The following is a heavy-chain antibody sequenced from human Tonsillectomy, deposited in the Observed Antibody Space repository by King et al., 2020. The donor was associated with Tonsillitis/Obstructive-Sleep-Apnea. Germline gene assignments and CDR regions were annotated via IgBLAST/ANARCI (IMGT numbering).Heavy chain of an antibody. V-gene: IGHV4-34*01. CDR1: GGSFSGYY. CDR2: INHSGST. Sequence: VQLQQWGAGLLKPSETLSLTCTVFGGSFSGYYWTWIRQPPGKGLEWIGEINHSGSTNYNPSLKSRVTIAVDTSKNQFSLKLNSVTAADTAVYYCARGIMSTVLFPYYMDVWGKGTMVTVSS. CDR3: ARGIMSTVLFPYYMDV. D-gene: IGHD4-17*01. J-gene: IGHJ6*03.